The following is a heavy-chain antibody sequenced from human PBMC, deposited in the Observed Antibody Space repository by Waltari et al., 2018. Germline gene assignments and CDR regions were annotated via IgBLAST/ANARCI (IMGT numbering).Heavy chain of an antibody. Sequence: QVQLVQSGAEVKKPGASVKVSCKASGYTFTSYYMHWVRQAPGQGLEWMGIINPGGGSTSYEQKFQGRVTMTRDTSTSTVYMELSSLRSEDTAVYYCARQVAGGYFDYWGQGTLVTVSS. J-gene: IGHJ4*02. V-gene: IGHV1-46*01. CDR3: ARQVAGGYFDY. CDR1: GYTFTSYY. CDR2: INPGGGST. D-gene: IGHD6-19*01.